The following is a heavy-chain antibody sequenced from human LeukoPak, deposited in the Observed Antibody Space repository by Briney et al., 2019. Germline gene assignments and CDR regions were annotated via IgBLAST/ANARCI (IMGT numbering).Heavy chain of an antibody. CDR2: IYHSGST. D-gene: IGHD6-13*01. CDR3: ARDAEYGSSWPLGP. Sequence: SGTLSLTCAVSGGSISSSNWRSWVRQPPGKGLECIGEIYHSGSTNYNPSLKSRVTISVDKSKNQFSLKLSSVTAADTAVYYCARDAEYGSSWPLGPWGQGTLVTVSS. CDR1: GGSISSSNW. V-gene: IGHV4-4*02. J-gene: IGHJ5*02.